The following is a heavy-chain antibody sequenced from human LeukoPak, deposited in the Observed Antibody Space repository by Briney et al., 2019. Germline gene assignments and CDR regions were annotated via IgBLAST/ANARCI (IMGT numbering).Heavy chain of an antibody. J-gene: IGHJ4*02. Sequence: SGTLSLTCAVSGGSITSSNWWSWVRQPPGKGLEWIGEIYHSGSTNYSPSLKSRVTISIDKSKNQSSLKLSSVTAADTAVYYCARHSIASDGARLFDYWGRGTLVTVSS. CDR3: ARHSIASDGARLFDY. D-gene: IGHD2-21*01. CDR1: GGSITSSNW. CDR2: IYHSGST. V-gene: IGHV4-4*02.